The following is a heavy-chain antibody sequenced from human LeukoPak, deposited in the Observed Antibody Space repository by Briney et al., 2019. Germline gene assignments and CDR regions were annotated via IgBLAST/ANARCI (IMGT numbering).Heavy chain of an antibody. CDR2: INHSGST. Sequence: SETLSLTCTVSGGSISSSSYYWSWIRQPPGKGLEWIGEINHSGSTNYNPSLKSRVTISVDTSKNQFSLKLSSVTAADTAVYYCARRGWWYSSSFSGPRGFPRLFDPWGQGTLVTVSS. J-gene: IGHJ5*02. CDR3: ARRGWWYSSSFSGPRGFPRLFDP. V-gene: IGHV4-39*07. D-gene: IGHD6-13*01. CDR1: GGSISSSSYY.